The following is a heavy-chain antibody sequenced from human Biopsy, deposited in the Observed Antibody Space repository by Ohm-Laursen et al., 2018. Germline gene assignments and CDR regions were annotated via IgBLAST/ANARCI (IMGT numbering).Heavy chain of an antibody. D-gene: IGHD4-17*01. V-gene: IGHV1-18*01. CDR2: ISAYNGHT. Sequence: GASVKVSCKSSGYPFITYGISWVRQAPGQGLEWMGWISAYNGHTKFARKFQGRVTMTTDTSTTTAYMDLRSLRSDDTAVYYCARDPHGEGRDYGSYFDYWGQGTLVTVSS. J-gene: IGHJ4*02. CDR3: ARDPHGEGRDYGSYFDY. CDR1: GYPFITYG.